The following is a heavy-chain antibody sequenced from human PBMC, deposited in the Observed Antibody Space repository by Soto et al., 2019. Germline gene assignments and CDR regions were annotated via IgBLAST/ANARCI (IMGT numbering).Heavy chain of an antibody. J-gene: IGHJ6*02. CDR1: GGTFNSYS. D-gene: IGHD6-13*01. V-gene: IGHV1-69*18. CDR2: IIPMFGTT. Sequence: QVQLVQSGAEVKTPGSSVKVSCEASGGTFNSYSINWVRQAPGQGLEWKGRIIPMFGTTDYAQRFQGRVTFTADESTNTASMEVTNLTSEDTAVYYCARAAVLTFTRFYDVDVWGQGTTVTVSS. CDR3: ARAAVLTFTRFYDVDV.